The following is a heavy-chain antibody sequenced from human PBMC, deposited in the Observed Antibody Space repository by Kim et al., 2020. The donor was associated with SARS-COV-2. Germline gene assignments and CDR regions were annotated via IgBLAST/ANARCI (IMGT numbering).Heavy chain of an antibody. CDR3: VRTWGY. Sequence: GGNANYADSVRGRFTISRDNSKNTLYLQMNSLRVDDTAVYYCVRTWGYWGQGSLVTVSS. D-gene: IGHD7-27*01. J-gene: IGHJ4*02. CDR2: GGNA. V-gene: IGHV3-53*01.